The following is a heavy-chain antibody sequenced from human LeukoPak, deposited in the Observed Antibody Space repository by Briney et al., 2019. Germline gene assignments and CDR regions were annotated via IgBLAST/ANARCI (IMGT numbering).Heavy chain of an antibody. J-gene: IGHJ3*02. V-gene: IGHV3-21*01. CDR2: ISSSSSYI. Sequence: PGGSLRLSCAASGFTFSSYAMSWVRQAPGKGLEWVSSISSSSSYIYYADSVKGRFTISRDNAKNSLYLQMNSLRAEDTAVYYCARNSGSQGAFDIWGQGTMVTVSS. D-gene: IGHD3-22*01. CDR1: GFTFSSYA. CDR3: ARNSGSQGAFDI.